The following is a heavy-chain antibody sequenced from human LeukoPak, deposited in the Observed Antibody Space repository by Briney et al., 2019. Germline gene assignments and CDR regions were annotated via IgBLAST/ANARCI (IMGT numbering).Heavy chain of an antibody. CDR2: SISRSGGVTT. CDR3: SAYYNGRGDY. CDR1: GVTFRNAW. D-gene: IGHD3-10*01. Sequence: GGSLRLSCAASGVTFRNAWMTWVRQAPGRGLEWVGRSISRSGGVTTEYAAPVKGRFTISRDDSRNTVYLQMNSLKIEDTAVYYCSAYYNGRGDYWGQGTLVTVSS. J-gene: IGHJ4*02. V-gene: IGHV3-15*01.